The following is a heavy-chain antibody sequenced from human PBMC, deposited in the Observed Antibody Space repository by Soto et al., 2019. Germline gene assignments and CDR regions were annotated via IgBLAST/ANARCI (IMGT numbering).Heavy chain of an antibody. Sequence: EVQLVESGGGLVQPGGSLRLSCAASGFTFSNYWMSWVRQAPGKGLEWVANIKVDGSEKYYVDSVKGRFTISRDNAKNSLYLHMNSLSAEDTAVYYCAGVAVRGQGTLVTVSS. V-gene: IGHV3-7*05. J-gene: IGHJ4*02. CDR2: IKVDGSEK. D-gene: IGHD6-19*01. CDR1: GFTFSNYW. CDR3: AGVAV.